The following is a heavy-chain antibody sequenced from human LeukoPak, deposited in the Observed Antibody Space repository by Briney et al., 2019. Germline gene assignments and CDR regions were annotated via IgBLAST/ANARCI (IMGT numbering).Heavy chain of an antibody. CDR1: GFTFSSYA. CDR3: ARRNMYYFDY. D-gene: IGHD2/OR15-2a*01. V-gene: IGHV3-23*01. Sequence: GGSLRLSCVASGFTFSSYAMSWVRQAPGKGLGWVAAVTGNGVTTWYAPFVKGRFIISRDNSKNTLYLQMSSLRAEDTAVYYCARRNMYYFDYWGQGTLVTVSS. CDR2: VTGNGVTT. J-gene: IGHJ4*02.